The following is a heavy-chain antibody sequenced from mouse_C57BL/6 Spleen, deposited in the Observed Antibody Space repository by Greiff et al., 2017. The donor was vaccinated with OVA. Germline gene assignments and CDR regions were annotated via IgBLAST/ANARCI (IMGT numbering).Heavy chain of an antibody. D-gene: IGHD4-1*01. CDR3: TLNWDVDFDY. CDR1: GYIFTDYE. J-gene: IGHJ2*01. V-gene: IGHV1-15*01. CDR2: IDPETGGT. Sequence: QVQLQQSGAELVRPGASVTLSCKASGYIFTDYEMHWVKQTPVHGLEWIGAIDPETGGTAYNQKFKGKAILTADKSSSTAYMELRSLTSEDSAVYYCTLNWDVDFDYWGQGTTLTVSS.